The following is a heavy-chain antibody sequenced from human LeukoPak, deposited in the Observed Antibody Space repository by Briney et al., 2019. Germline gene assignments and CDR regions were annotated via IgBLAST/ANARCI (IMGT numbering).Heavy chain of an antibody. CDR2: ISGSGGST. V-gene: IGHV3-23*01. D-gene: IGHD3-22*01. CDR3: AKEHANYYDSSGYLHY. CDR1: GFTFSSYA. Sequence: GGSLRLSCAASGFTFSSYAMSWVRQAPGKGLVWVSAISGSGGSTYYADSVKGRFTITRDNSKNTLYLQMNSLRAEDTAVYYCAKEHANYYDSSGYLHYWGQGTLVTVSS. J-gene: IGHJ4*02.